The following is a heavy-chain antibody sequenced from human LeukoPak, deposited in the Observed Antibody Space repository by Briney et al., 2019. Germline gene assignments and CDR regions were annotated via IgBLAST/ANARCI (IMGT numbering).Heavy chain of an antibody. D-gene: IGHD3-22*01. V-gene: IGHV4-59*01. CDR3: ARDGGYDSSGYFSDY. Sequence: SETLSLTCTVSGGSISSYYWSGMRHPPGKALEWCGYIYYGGSTNYNPSLKSRVTISVDTSKNQFSLKLSSVTAADTAVYYCARDGGYDSSGYFSDYWGQGTLVTVSS. CDR1: GGSISSYY. J-gene: IGHJ4*02. CDR2: IYYGGST.